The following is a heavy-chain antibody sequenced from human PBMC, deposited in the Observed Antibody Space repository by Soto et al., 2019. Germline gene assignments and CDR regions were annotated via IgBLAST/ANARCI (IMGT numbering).Heavy chain of an antibody. V-gene: IGHV4-59*08. CDR1: GGSISSYY. J-gene: IGHJ3*02. Sequence: PSETLSLTCTVSGGSISSYYWSWIRQPPGKGLEWIGYIYYSGSTNYNPSLKSRVTISVDTSKNQFSLKLSSVTAADTAVYYCAKLAVAGTAVLLAAFDIWGQGTMVTVSS. CDR2: IYYSGST. D-gene: IGHD6-19*01. CDR3: AKLAVAGTAVLLAAFDI.